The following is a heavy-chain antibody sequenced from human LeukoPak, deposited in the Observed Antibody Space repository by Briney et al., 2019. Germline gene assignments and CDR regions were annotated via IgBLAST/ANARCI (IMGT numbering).Heavy chain of an antibody. CDR1: GGTFSSYA. D-gene: IGHD3-22*01. CDR2: IIPILGIA. V-gene: IGHV1-69*04. J-gene: IGHJ3*02. Sequence: GASVKVSCKASGGTFSSYAISWVRQAPGQGLEWMGRIIPILGIANYAQKFQGRVTITADKSTSTAYMELSSLRSEDTAVYYCAVTAYYYDSSGYPDALDIWGQGTMVTVSS. CDR3: AVTAYYYDSSGYPDALDI.